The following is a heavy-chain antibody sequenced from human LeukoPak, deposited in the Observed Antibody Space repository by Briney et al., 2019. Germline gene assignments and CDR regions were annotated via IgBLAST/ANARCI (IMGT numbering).Heavy chain of an antibody. Sequence: PGGSLRLSCAASGFTFSDYYMSWIRQAPGKGLEWVSYISSSGSTIYYADSVKGRFTISRDNAKNSLYLQMNSLRAADTAVYYCARVNRDGYNLLTKRHYSYMDVWGKGTTVTVSS. V-gene: IGHV3-11*04. J-gene: IGHJ6*03. CDR2: ISSSGSTI. D-gene: IGHD5-24*01. CDR3: ARVNRDGYNLLTKRHYSYMDV. CDR1: GFTFSDYY.